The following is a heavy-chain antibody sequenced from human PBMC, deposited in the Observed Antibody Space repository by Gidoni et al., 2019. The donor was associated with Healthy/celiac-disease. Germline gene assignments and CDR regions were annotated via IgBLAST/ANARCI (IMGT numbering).Heavy chain of an antibody. D-gene: IGHD3-10*01. CDR2: ISAYNGNT. CDR3: ARDEDYYGSGTYYYYGMDV. Sequence: QVQLVQSGAEVKKPGASVKVSCKASGYTFTSSGISWVRQAPGQGLEWMGWISAYNGNTNYAQKLQGRVTMTTDTSTSTAYMELRSLRSDDTAVYYCARDEDYYGSGTYYYYGMDVWGQGTTVTVSS. CDR1: GYTFTSSG. J-gene: IGHJ6*02. V-gene: IGHV1-18*01.